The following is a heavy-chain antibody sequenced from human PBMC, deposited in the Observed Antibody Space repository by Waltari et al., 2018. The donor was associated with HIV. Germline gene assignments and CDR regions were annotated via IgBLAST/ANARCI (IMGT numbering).Heavy chain of an antibody. D-gene: IGHD2-21*02. Sequence: QVQLMQSGGGVVQPGGSLRLSCTASGFLFSNYGIHWVRQAPGKGRDWVALISHDGNSHFYADSVKGRFTVSRDNSKDTVYLQMNSLTTDDTAVYYCATYCGGDCYFGEVSFDVWGQGTMVIVS. J-gene: IGHJ3*01. CDR3: ATYCGGDCYFGEVSFDV. V-gene: IGHV3-30*03. CDR2: ISHDGNSH. CDR1: GFLFSNYG.